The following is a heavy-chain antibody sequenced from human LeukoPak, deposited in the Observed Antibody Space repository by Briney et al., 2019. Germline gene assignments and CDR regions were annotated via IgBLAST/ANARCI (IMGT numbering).Heavy chain of an antibody. CDR2: IYYSGST. CDR3: ARERYYYDSNGYPTYFDY. CDR1: GGSISSYY. J-gene: IGHJ4*02. V-gene: IGHV4-59*08. D-gene: IGHD3-22*01. Sequence: PSETLSLTCTVSGGSISSYYWSWIRQPPGKGLEWIGYIYYSGSTNYNPSLKSRVTISVDTSKNQFSLKLSSVTAADTAVYYCARERYYYDSNGYPTYFDYWGQGTLVTVSS.